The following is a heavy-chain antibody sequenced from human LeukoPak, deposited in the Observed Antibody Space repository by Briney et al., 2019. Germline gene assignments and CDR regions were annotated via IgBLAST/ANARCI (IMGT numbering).Heavy chain of an antibody. CDR1: GFPFSYYG. J-gene: IGHJ5*02. CDR2: VRYDGKDK. Sequence: TGGSLRISCAASGFPFSYYGMHWVRQAPGKGLEWVAFVRYDGKDKYYADSVKGRFTISRDSSKNTLYLQMNSLRAEDTAVYYCAKDGITMVRGVENWFDPWGQGTLVTVSS. D-gene: IGHD3-10*01. V-gene: IGHV3-30*02. CDR3: AKDGITMVRGVENWFDP.